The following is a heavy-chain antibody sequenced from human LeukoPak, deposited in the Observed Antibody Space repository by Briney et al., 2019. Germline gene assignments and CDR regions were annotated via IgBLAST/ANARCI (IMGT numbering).Heavy chain of an antibody. CDR1: GFTFSSYS. CDR3: AKDPNIN. D-gene: IGHD1-14*01. J-gene: IGHJ4*02. Sequence: GGSLRLSCAASGFTFSSYSMNWVRQAPGKGLEWVSSISGSGTYIYYADSVQGRFTISRDNAKNSLYLQMNSLTVEDTAIYYCAKDPNINWGQGTLVTVSS. V-gene: IGHV3-21*01. CDR2: ISGSGTYI.